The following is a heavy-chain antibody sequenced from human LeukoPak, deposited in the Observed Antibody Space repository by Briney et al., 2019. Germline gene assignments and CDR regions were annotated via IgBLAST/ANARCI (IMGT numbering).Heavy chain of an antibody. J-gene: IGHJ5*02. CDR3: AKHFFGYGDPNWFDP. D-gene: IGHD4-17*01. V-gene: IGHV3-30-3*02. CDR2: ISYDGSNK. Sequence: GGSLRLSCAASGFTFSTYAMHWVRQAPGKGLEWVAVISYDGSNKYYADSVKGRFTISRDNSKDTLFLQMNSLRVEDTAVYYCAKHFFGYGDPNWFDPWGQGALVTVAS. CDR1: GFTFSTYA.